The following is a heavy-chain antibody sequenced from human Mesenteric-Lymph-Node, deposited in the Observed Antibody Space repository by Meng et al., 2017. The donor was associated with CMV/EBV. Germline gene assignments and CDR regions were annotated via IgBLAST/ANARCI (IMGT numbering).Heavy chain of an antibody. CDR3: TRHHSSSIDY. D-gene: IGHD6-6*01. CDR2: IIPILGIA. V-gene: IGHV1-69*02. J-gene: IGHJ4*02. Sequence: SVKVSCKASGYTFTDYYIHWVRQAPGQGLEWMGRIIPILGIANYAQKFQGRVTITADKSTSTAYMELSSLRSDDTAVYYCTRHHSSSIDYWGQGTLVTVSS. CDR1: GYTFTDYY.